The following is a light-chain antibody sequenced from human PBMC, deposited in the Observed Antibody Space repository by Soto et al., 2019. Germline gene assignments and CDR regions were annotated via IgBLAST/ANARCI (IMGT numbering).Light chain of an antibody. V-gene: IGKV3-20*01. CDR3: QQYIKWPIT. CDR2: AAS. J-gene: IGKJ5*01. CDR1: QSVSSSH. Sequence: ESVFTLSPGTLSLSPGERATLSCRASQSVSSSHSAWYQHKPGQAPRLLIYAASSRATGSPDRFSGGGSGTDFTLTISRLEPEDFAVYYCQQYIKWPITFGQGTRLEIK.